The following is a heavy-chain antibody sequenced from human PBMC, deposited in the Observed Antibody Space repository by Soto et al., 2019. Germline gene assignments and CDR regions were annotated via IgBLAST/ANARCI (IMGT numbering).Heavy chain of an antibody. CDR2: IYYSGST. J-gene: IGHJ4*02. CDR3: ARARATIAAAAIFDC. Sequence: SETLSLTCTVSGGSISSYYWSWIRQPPGKGLEWIGYIYYSGSTNYNPSLKSRVTISVDTSKNQFSLKLSSVTAADTAVYYCARARATIAAAAIFDCWGQGTLVTVSS. D-gene: IGHD6-13*01. V-gene: IGHV4-59*08. CDR1: GGSISSYY.